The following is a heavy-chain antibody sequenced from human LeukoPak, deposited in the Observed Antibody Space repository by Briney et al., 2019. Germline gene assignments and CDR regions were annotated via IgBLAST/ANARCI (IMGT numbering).Heavy chain of an antibody. Sequence: ASVKVSCKASGGTFSSYAISWVRQAPGQGLEWMGGIIPIFGTANYAQKFQGRVTITADESTSTAYKELSSLRSEDTAVYYCARSGMVTSYYFDYWGQGTLVTVSS. CDR2: IIPIFGTA. V-gene: IGHV1-69*13. CDR1: GGTFSSYA. J-gene: IGHJ4*02. CDR3: ARSGMVTSYYFDY. D-gene: IGHD2-15*01.